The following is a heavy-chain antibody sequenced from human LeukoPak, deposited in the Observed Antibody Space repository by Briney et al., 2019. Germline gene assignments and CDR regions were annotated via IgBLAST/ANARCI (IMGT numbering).Heavy chain of an antibody. CDR1: GFTVSSNY. CDR3: AREAPYSLVPNSYFDL. CDR2: IYSGGST. D-gene: IGHD2-15*01. V-gene: IGHV3-66*02. Sequence: GGSLRLSCAAPGFTVSSNYMSWVRQAPGKGLEWVSVIYSGGSTYYADSVKGRFTISRDNSKNTLYLQMNSLRAEETAVYYCAREAPYSLVPNSYFDLWRRGTLVTVSS. J-gene: IGHJ2*01.